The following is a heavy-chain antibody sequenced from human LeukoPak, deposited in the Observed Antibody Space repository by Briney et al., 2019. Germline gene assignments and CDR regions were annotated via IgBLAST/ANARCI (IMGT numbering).Heavy chain of an antibody. Sequence: SETLSLTCTVSGGSISSSSYYWGWIRQPPGKGLEWIGSIYYSGSTYYNPSLKSRVTISVDTSKNQFSLKLSSVTAADTAVYYCARDSTYCSSTSCYAVGMDVWGQGTTVTVSS. J-gene: IGHJ6*02. CDR3: ARDSTYCSSTSCYAVGMDV. CDR1: GGSISSSSYY. V-gene: IGHV4-39*07. D-gene: IGHD2-2*01. CDR2: IYYSGST.